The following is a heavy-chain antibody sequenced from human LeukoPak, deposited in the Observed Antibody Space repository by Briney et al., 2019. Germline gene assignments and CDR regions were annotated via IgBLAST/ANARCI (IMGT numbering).Heavy chain of an antibody. CDR3: ARGRYLTTWGGAAAGFLDY. J-gene: IGHJ4*02. CDR1: GGSFSGYY. V-gene: IGHV4-34*01. D-gene: IGHD6-13*01. Sequence: SETLSLTCAVSGGSFSGYYWNWIRQSPGKGLEWIGEINHSGSTNYNPSLKSRVTISVDTSQKQFSLRLSSVTAADTAVYYCARGRYLTTWGGAAAGFLDYWGQGTLVTVSS. CDR2: INHSGST.